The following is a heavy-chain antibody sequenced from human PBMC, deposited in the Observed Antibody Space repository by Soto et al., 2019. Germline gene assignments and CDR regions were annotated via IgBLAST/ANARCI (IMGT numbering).Heavy chain of an antibody. CDR1: GYTFTSYG. J-gene: IGHJ5*02. V-gene: IGHV1-18*01. CDR3: ARDTRWQTLKYNWFDP. CDR2: ISAYNGNT. D-gene: IGHD2-15*01. Sequence: ASVKVSCKASGYTFTSYGISWVRQAPGQGLEWMGWISAYNGNTNYAQKLQGRVTMTTDTSTSTAYMELRSLRSDDTAVYYCARDTRWQTLKYNWFDPCGQGTLSAGSS.